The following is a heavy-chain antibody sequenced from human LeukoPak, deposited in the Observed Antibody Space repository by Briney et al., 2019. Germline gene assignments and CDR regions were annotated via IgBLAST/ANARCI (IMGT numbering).Heavy chain of an antibody. Sequence: PSETLSLTCTVSGGSISSYYWSWIRQLPGKGLEWIGYIYYSGSTNYNPSLKSRVTISVDMSKNQFSLKLSSVTAADTAVYYCARTTEGGYTYDYFYYYYMDVWGKGTTVTISS. J-gene: IGHJ6*03. CDR3: ARTTEGGYTYDYFYYYYMDV. CDR1: GGSISSYY. CDR2: IYYSGST. D-gene: IGHD5-18*01. V-gene: IGHV4-59*01.